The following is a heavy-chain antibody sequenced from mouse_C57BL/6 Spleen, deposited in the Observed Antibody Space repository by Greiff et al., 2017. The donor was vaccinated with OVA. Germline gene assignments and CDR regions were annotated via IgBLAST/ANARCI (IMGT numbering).Heavy chain of an antibody. D-gene: IGHD1-1*01. CDR3: TTDYYYGSRRAMDY. J-gene: IGHJ4*01. CDR2: IDPEDGDT. CDR1: GFNIKDYY. Sequence: VQLQQSGAELVRPGASVKLSCTASGFNIKDYYMHWVKQRPEQGLEWIGRIDPEDGDTEYAPKFQGKATMTADTSSNTAYLQLSSLTSEDTAVYYCTTDYYYGSRRAMDYWGQGTSVTVSS. V-gene: IGHV14-1*01.